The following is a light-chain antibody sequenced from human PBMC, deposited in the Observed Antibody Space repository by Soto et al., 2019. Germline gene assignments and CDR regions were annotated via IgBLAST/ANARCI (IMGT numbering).Light chain of an antibody. CDR1: QSVNSN. V-gene: IGKV3-15*01. CDR2: SAS. Sequence: EIVMTQSPAILSVSPGERATLSCRASQSVNSNLAWYQQKPGQAPRLLIYSASTRATGLPARFSGSGSGTEFTLTISSLQSEDFAVYYCQQYNYWPPFFGGGTKVDIK. J-gene: IGKJ4*01. CDR3: QQYNYWPPF.